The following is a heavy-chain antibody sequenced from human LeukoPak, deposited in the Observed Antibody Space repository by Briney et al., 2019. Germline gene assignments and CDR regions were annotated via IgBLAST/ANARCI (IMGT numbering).Heavy chain of an antibody. CDR3: ARQTGYFRY. J-gene: IGHJ1*01. V-gene: IGHV4-61*05. D-gene: IGHD3-10*01. CDR1: GGSITSSSDY. Sequence: PSETLSLTCTVSGGSITSSSDYWSWIRQPPGKGLEWIGHIYYSGSTNYNPSLKSRVTISVDTSKNQFSLKLNSVTAADTAVYYCARQTGYFRYWGQGTLVAVSS. CDR2: IYYSGST.